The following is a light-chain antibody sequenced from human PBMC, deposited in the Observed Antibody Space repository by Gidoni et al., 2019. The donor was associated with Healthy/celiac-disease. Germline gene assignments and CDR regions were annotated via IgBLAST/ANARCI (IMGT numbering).Light chain of an antibody. CDR3: QSADSSGTYRV. CDR2: KDS. J-gene: IGLJ3*02. CDR1: ALPKQY. V-gene: IGLV3-25*03. Sequence: SYELTQPPPVAVSPGQTARITCSGDALPKQYAYWYQQKPGQAPVLVIYKDSERPSGIPERFSGSSSGKTVTLTISGVQAEDEADYYCQSADSSGTYRVFGGGTKLTVL.